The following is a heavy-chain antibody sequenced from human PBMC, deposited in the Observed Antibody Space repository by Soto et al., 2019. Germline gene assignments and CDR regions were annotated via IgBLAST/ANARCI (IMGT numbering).Heavy chain of an antibody. Sequence: GGSLRLSCAASGFTFDDYAMHWVRQAPGKGLEWVSGISWNSGSIGYADSVKGRFTISRDNAKNSLYLQMNSLRAEDTALYYCAKDIWSGTSGIDYWGQGTLVTVSS. CDR1: GFTFDDYA. D-gene: IGHD1-1*01. V-gene: IGHV3-9*01. J-gene: IGHJ4*02. CDR3: AKDIWSGTSGIDY. CDR2: ISWNSGSI.